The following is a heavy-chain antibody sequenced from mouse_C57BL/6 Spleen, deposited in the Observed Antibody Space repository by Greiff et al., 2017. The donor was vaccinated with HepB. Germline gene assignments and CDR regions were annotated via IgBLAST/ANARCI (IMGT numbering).Heavy chain of an antibody. D-gene: IGHD1-1*01. CDR2: IDPSDSYT. Sequence: VQLQQSGAELVMPGASVKLSCKASGYTFTSYWMHWVKQRPGQGLEWIGEIDPSDSYTNYNQKFKGKSTLTVDKSSSTAYMQLSSLTSEDSAVYYCARDYYGSSFFAYWGQGTLVTVSA. CDR1: GYTFTSYW. V-gene: IGHV1-69*01. J-gene: IGHJ3*01. CDR3: ARDYYGSSFFAY.